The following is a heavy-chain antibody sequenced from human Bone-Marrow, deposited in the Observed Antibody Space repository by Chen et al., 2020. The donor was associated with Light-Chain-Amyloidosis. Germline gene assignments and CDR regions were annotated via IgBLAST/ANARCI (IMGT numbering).Heavy chain of an antibody. CDR1: GFTNSNYA. J-gene: IGHJ5*01. CDR3: TKSQWSPARFNYFVS. CDR2: IRGTGGST. Sequence: EVQLVESGGGLVQPGGSLRLSCAASGFTNSNYAMSWVRQAPGRGLEWVSTIRGTGGSTFYADSVKGRFTFSRDASRNTLDLQRTSLRAEDTAIYYCTKSQWSPARFNYFVSWGHGTLVIVSS. V-gene: IGHV3-23*04. D-gene: IGHD2-8*01.